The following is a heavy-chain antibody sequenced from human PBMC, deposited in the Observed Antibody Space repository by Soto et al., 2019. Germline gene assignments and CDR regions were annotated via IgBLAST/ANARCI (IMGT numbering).Heavy chain of an antibody. CDR3: AKDLAGSFGELLSPPFDY. Sequence: GGSLRLSCAASGFTFSSYAMSWVRQAPGKGLEWVSAISGSGGSTYYADSVKGRFTISRDNSKNTLYLKMNSLRAEDTAVYYCAKDLAGSFGELLSPPFDYWGKGNLVTVSS. V-gene: IGHV3-23*01. D-gene: IGHD3-10*01. CDR2: ISGSGGST. J-gene: IGHJ4*02. CDR1: GFTFSSYA.